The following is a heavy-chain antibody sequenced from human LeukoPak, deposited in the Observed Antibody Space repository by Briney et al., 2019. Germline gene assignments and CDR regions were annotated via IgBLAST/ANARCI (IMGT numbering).Heavy chain of an antibody. CDR1: GFTFSSYS. D-gene: IGHD5-12*01. CDR2: ISSSSSYI. V-gene: IGHV3-21*01. Sequence: PGGSLRLSCAASGFTFSSYSMNWVRQAPGKGLEWVSSISSSSSYINYADSVKGRFTISRDNAKNSLYLQMNSLRAEDTAVYYCARDSESGGYDNYYYYGMDVWGQGTTVTVSS. CDR3: ARDSESGGYDNYYYYGMDV. J-gene: IGHJ6*02.